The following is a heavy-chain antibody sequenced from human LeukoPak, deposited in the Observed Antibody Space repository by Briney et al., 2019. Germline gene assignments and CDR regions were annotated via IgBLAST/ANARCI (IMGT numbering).Heavy chain of an antibody. J-gene: IGHJ4*02. CDR3: AKDLELTYYGSGSYFDY. CDR2: ISGSGGST. D-gene: IGHD3-10*01. CDR1: GFTFSSYA. V-gene: IGHV3-23*01. Sequence: GGSLRLSCAASGFTFSSYAMSWVRQAPGKGLEWVSAISGSGGSTYYADSVKGRFTISRDNSKNTLYLQMNSLRAEDTAVYYCAKDLELTYYGSGSYFDYWGQGTLVTVSS.